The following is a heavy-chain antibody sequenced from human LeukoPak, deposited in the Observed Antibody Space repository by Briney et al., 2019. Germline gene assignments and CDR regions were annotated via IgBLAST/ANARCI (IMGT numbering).Heavy chain of an antibody. CDR3: ARAPGGFHGDYSPIGY. D-gene: IGHD4-17*01. V-gene: IGHV3-30-3*01. CDR1: GFTFSSYA. CDR2: TSDDGSAK. Sequence: GGSLRLSCAASGFTFSSYAMHGVRQAPGKGLQWLALTSDDGSAKYYADSVKGRFTISRDNSQNTLYLQMNSLRAEETAVYYCARAPGGFHGDYSPIGYWGQGTLVTVSS. J-gene: IGHJ4*02.